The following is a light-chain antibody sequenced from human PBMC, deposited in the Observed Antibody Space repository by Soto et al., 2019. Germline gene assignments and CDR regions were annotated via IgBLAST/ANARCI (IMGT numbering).Light chain of an antibody. J-gene: IGKJ2*01. CDR2: GSS. CDR1: QSVSNNY. CDR3: QQYGSSPPYT. Sequence: EVVLTQSPGTLSLSPGERATLSCRASQSVSNNYFAWYQQKPGQAPRLLIFGSSDGATGIPDRFSGSGSGKDFTLTISRLEPEDCAVYYCQQYGSSPPYTFGQGTKREIK. V-gene: IGKV3-20*01.